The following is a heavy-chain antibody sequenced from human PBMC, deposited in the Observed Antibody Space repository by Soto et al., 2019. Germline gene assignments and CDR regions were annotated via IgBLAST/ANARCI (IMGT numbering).Heavy chain of an antibody. CDR1: GYTFTSYY. Sequence: ASVKVSCKASGYTFTSYYMHWVRQAPGQGLEWMGIINPSGGSTSYAQKFQGRVTMTRDTSTSTVYMELSSLRSEDTAVYYCARMAEPNMVRGNWFDPWGQGTLVTVS. D-gene: IGHD3-10*01. V-gene: IGHV1-46*01. CDR3: ARMAEPNMVRGNWFDP. J-gene: IGHJ5*02. CDR2: INPSGGST.